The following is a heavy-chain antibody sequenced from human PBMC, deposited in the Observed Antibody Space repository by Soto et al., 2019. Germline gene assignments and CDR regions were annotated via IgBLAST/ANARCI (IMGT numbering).Heavy chain of an antibody. CDR1: GGSISSSSYY. J-gene: IGHJ6*03. Sequence: SETLSLTCTVSGGSISSSSYYWGWIRQPPGKGLEWIGSIYYSGSTYYNPSLKSRVTISVDTSKNQFSLKLSSVTAADTAVYYCARLSVEGYFSGGSCYTRSYYYYYMDVWGKGTTVTVSS. D-gene: IGHD2-15*01. CDR2: IYYSGST. CDR3: ARLSVEGYFSGGSCYTRSYYYYYMDV. V-gene: IGHV4-39*01.